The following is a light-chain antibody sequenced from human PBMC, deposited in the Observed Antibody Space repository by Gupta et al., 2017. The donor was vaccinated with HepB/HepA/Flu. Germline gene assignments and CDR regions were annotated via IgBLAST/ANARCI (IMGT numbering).Light chain of an antibody. CDR2: KAS. Sequence: DIQMTQSPSTLSASVGDRVTIPCRASQSISTWLAWYQQKSGKAPKLLIYKASTVESGVPSRFSGSGSGTEFTLTISSRQPDDFANYYCQHEINFPHTFGGGTXVEIK. V-gene: IGKV1-5*03. CDR3: QHEINFPHT. CDR1: QSISTW. J-gene: IGKJ4*01.